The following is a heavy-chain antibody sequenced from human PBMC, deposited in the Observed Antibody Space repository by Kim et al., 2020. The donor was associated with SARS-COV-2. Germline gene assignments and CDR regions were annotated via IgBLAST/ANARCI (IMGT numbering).Heavy chain of an antibody. D-gene: IGHD3-9*01. CDR1: GFTFSSYA. J-gene: IGHJ6*02. CDR2: ISGSGGST. V-gene: IGHV3-23*01. CDR3: AKWGPDILFDTYYYGMDV. Sequence: GGSLRLSCAASGFTFSSYAMSWVRQAPGKGLEWVSAISGSGGSTYYADSVKGRFTISRDNSKNTLYLQMNSLRAEDTAVYYCAKWGPDILFDTYYYGMDVWGQGTTVTVSS.